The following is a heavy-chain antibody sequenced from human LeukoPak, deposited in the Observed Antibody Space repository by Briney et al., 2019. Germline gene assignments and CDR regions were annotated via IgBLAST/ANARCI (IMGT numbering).Heavy chain of an antibody. D-gene: IGHD3-16*01. CDR2: IYYSGST. CDR1: GGSISSNY. J-gene: IGHJ5*02. V-gene: IGHV4-59*01. Sequence: SETLSLTCTVSGGSISSNYWSWIRQPPGKGLECIGYIYYSGSTNCNPSLKSRVTISVDTSKNQFSLKLSSVTAADTAVYYCARGGRLGFDPWGQGTLVTVSS. CDR3: ARGGRLGFDP.